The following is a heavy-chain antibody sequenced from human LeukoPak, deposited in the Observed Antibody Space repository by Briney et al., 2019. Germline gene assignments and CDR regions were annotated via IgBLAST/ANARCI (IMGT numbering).Heavy chain of an antibody. J-gene: IGHJ4*02. CDR2: IYYSGST. Sequence: SETLSLTCTVSGGSISSYYWSWIRQPPGKGLEWVGYIYYSGSTNYNPSLKSRVTISVDTSKNQFSLKLSSVTAADTAVYYCARGRLGRRYYYDSSGAAFDYWGQGTLVTVSS. V-gene: IGHV4-59*12. D-gene: IGHD3-22*01. CDR3: ARGRLGRRYYYDSSGAAFDY. CDR1: GGSISSYY.